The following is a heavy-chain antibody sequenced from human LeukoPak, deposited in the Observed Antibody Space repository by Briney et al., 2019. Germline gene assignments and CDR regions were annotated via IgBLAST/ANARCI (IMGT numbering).Heavy chain of an antibody. Sequence: PGGSLRLSCAASGFTFSSYSMNWVRQAPGKGLEWVLSISSIMSYIYYTDSVKGRFTISRDNAKNTLYLQMNSLRAEDTAVYYCARGALTCYSHHYWGQGTLVTVSS. CDR3: ARGALTCYSHHY. J-gene: IGHJ4*02. D-gene: IGHD3-9*01. V-gene: IGHV3-21*01. CDR2: ISSIMSYI. CDR1: GFTFSSYS.